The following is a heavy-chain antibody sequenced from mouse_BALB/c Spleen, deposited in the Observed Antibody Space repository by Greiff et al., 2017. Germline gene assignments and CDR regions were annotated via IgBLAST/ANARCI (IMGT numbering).Heavy chain of an antibody. CDR2: ISSGGST. CDR3: ARDEGWAWFAY. J-gene: IGHJ3*01. Sequence: EVKLVESGGGLVKPGGSLKLSCAASGFAFSSYDMSWVRQTPEKRLEWVASISSGGSTYYPDSVKGRFTISRDNARNILYLQMSSLRSEDTAMYYCARDEGWAWFAYWGQGTLVTVSA. D-gene: IGHD3-2*02. CDR1: GFAFSSYD. V-gene: IGHV5-6-5*01.